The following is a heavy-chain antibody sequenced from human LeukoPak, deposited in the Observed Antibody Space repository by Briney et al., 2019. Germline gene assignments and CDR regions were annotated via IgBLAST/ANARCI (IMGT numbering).Heavy chain of an antibody. CDR1: GLTFRNYA. J-gene: IGHJ4*02. V-gene: IGHV3-23*01. CDR2: ISGYGYNT. Sequence: GGSLRLSCAASGLTFRNYAMSWVRQAPEKGLEWVSAISGYGYNTYYADSVQGRFTISRDNSKSTLYLQMNSLRAEDTAVYYCAKMGPGAYYYDSSDFDFWGQGTLVTVSS. CDR3: AKMGPGAYYYDSSDFDF. D-gene: IGHD3-22*01.